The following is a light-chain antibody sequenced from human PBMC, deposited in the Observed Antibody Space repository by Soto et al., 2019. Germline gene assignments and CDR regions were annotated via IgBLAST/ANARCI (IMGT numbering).Light chain of an antibody. V-gene: IGKV3-15*01. J-gene: IGKJ2*01. CDR3: QHYNNWPPYP. CDR1: QRISSN. CDR2: AAS. Sequence: EIVRTQSPATLSVSPEERATLSCRARQRISSNLAWYQHKTGQAPRLLIYAASTRATTIPARFSGSGSETEFTLTISSLQSEDFAVYYCQHYNNWPPYPFGQGTRLEIK.